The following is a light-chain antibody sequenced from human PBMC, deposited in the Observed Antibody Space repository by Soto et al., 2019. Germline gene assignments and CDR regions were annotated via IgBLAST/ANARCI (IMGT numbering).Light chain of an antibody. CDR1: QNVNSN. J-gene: IGKJ2*01. V-gene: IGKV3-15*01. CDR2: GAS. CDR3: QHLNNWPSYT. Sequence: EIVMTQSPATLSVSPGERVTLSCRASQNVNSNLAWYQQKPGQAPRLLIYGASTRDTGVPARFSGSGSGTEFTLTISSLQPEDFAMYYCQHLNNWPSYTFGQGTKLEIK.